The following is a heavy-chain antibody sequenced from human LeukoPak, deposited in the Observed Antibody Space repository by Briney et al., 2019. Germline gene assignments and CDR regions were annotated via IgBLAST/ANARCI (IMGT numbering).Heavy chain of an antibody. D-gene: IGHD5-12*01. V-gene: IGHV1-2*02. J-gene: IGHJ4*02. CDR2: IKSNSGAT. CDR3: ARDRGYSGYDY. Sequence: ASVKVSCKASGYTFTGYYMHWVRQAPGQGLEWMGWIKSNSGATHDAQKFQGRVTMTRDTSITTAYMELSRLRSDDTAVYYCARDRGYSGYDYWGQGTLVTVSS. CDR1: GYTFTGYY.